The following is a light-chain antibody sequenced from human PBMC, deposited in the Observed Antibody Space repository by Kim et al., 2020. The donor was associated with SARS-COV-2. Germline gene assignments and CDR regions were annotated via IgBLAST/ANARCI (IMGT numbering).Light chain of an antibody. CDR3: QSYDSSNLV. CDR1: SGSIASNY. J-gene: IGLJ3*02. Sequence: GKTVTISCTRRSGSIASNYVQWYQQRPGSAPTTVISENKKRPSGVPDRFSGSIDSSSNSASLTISGLKTEDEADYYCQSYDSSNLVFGGGTKLTVL. CDR2: ENK. V-gene: IGLV6-57*03.